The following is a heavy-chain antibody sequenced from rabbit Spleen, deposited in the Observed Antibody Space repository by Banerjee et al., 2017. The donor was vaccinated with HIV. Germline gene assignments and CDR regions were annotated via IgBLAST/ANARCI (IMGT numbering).Heavy chain of an antibody. CDR2: IDTVDGDT. CDR3: ARNYVNAFEP. V-gene: IGHV1S40*01. J-gene: IGHJ2*01. CDR1: GFSFSNKAV. Sequence: QSLEESGGGLVKPEGSLTLTCTASGFSFSNKAVMCWVRQAPGKGLEWIACIDTVDGDTDYATWPKGRFTISKTSSTTVTLQMTSLTAADTATYFCARNYVNAFEPWGQGTLVTVS. D-gene: IGHD1-1*01.